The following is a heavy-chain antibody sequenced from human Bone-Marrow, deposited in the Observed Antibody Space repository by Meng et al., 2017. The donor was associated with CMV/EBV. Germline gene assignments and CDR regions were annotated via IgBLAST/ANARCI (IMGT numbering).Heavy chain of an antibody. D-gene: IGHD2-2*01. V-gene: IGHV3-30*04. CDR2: ISYDGSNK. J-gene: IGHJ5*02. CDR1: GSFTSSYA. CDR3: ARDQGDQIVVGQAGGWFDT. Sequence: SLNISCAASGSFTSSYAMHWVRQAPGKGLEWVAMISYDGSNKYYADSVKGRVTISRDKSKSTLYMQMNSLGAEDTAVYYCARDQGDQIVVGQAGGWFDTWGQGTLVTVSS.